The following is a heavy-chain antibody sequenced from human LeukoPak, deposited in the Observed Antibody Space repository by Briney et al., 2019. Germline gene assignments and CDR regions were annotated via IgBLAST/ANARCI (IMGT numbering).Heavy chain of an antibody. CDR1: GYTFTSYD. J-gene: IGHJ6*03. CDR3: ASTRGGTKDYYYYMDG. CDR2: MNPNSGNT. D-gene: IGHD1-14*01. V-gene: IGHV1-8*01. Sequence: ASVKVSCKASGYTFTSYDINWVRQATGQGLEWMGWMNPNSGNTGYAQKFQGRVTMTRNTSISTAYMELSSLRSEDTAVYYCASTRGGTKDYYYYMDGWGKGTTVTVSS.